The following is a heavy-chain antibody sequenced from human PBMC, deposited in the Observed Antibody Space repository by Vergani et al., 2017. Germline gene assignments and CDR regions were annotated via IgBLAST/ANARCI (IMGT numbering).Heavy chain of an antibody. J-gene: IGHJ1*01. CDR1: GYTFTGYY. CDR2: INPNSGGT. Sequence: QVQLVQSGAEVKKPGASVKVSCKASGYTFTGYYMHWVRQAPGQGLEWMGWINPNSGGTNYAQKFQGRVTMTRDTSISTAYMEMSRLRSDDTAVYYCASGGYCSSTSCYGYFQHWGQGTLVTVSS. D-gene: IGHD2-2*01. CDR3: ASGGYCSSTSCYGYFQH. V-gene: IGHV1-2*02.